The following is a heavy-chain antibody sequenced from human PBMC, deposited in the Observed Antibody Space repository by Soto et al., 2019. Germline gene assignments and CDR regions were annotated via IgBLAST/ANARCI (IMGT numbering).Heavy chain of an antibody. CDR1: GFSLSTSGMC. CDR3: ARIPAASHGMDV. CDR2: IDWDDDK. V-gene: IGHV2-70*01. J-gene: IGHJ6*02. Sequence: SGPTLVNPTQSLTLTCPFSGFSLSTSGMCVSWIRQPPGKALEWLALIDWDDDKYYSTSLKTRLTISKDTSKNQVVLTMTNMDPVDTATYYCARIPAASHGMDVWGQGPTVTVSS.